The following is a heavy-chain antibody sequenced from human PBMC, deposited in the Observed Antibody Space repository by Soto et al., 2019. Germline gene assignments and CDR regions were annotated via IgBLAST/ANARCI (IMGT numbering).Heavy chain of an antibody. CDR3: ARGRDILTGYYISPFDY. D-gene: IGHD3-9*01. V-gene: IGHV1-69*04. J-gene: IGHJ4*02. Sequence: SVTVSCQASGYSFTGYYMHWVRQAPGQGLEWMGRINPNLGRANYAQKFQGRVTITADTSTSTAYMELSSLRSEDTAVYYCARGRDILTGYYISPFDYWGQGTLVTVSS. CDR2: INPNLGRA. CDR1: GYSFTGYY.